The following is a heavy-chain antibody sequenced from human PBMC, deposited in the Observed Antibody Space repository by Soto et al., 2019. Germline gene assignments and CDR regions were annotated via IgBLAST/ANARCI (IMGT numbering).Heavy chain of an antibody. Sequence: SETLSLTCIVSDGSIISSRYYWGWIRQPTGKGQEWNGKIYYSESTYYNPSLKNRVTISVDTSKNQVSLMLSSVTAGDTAVFYCARSDRYNWIYGNWFVPWGQGTLFTVFS. D-gene: IGHD1-20*01. V-gene: IGHV4-39*01. CDR2: IYYSEST. CDR1: DGSIISSRYY. J-gene: IGHJ5*02. CDR3: ARSDRYNWIYGNWFVP.